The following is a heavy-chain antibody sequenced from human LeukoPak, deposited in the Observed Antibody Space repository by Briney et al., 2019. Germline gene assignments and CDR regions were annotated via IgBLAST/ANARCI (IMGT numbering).Heavy chain of an antibody. J-gene: IGHJ4*02. Sequence: GGPLRLSCAVSGFTVSSNYMRWVRQAPGKGLEWVSVIYSGGNTYYADSVKGRFTISRDNSKNTLYLQMDSLRAEDTAVYYCAKEAYGSGSYYFDFWGQGTLVTVSS. V-gene: IGHV3-66*01. CDR1: GFTVSSNY. D-gene: IGHD3-10*01. CDR3: AKEAYGSGSYYFDF. CDR2: IYSGGNT.